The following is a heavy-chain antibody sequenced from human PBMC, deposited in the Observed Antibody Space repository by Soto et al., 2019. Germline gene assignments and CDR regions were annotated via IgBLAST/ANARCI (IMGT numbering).Heavy chain of an antibody. J-gene: IGHJ6*02. V-gene: IGHV4-4*07. D-gene: IGHD2-2*01. CDR1: GGSISSYY. CDR3: ARGNCSSPNCYSFSGYYGIDV. Sequence: TSETLSLTCTVSGGSISSYYWSWIRQPAGKGLEWIGRIYTSGSTNYNPSFKSRVTMSLDTSKNQFSLKLTPVTAADTALYYCARGNCSSPNCYSFSGYYGIDVWGQGTTVTVSS. CDR2: IYTSGST.